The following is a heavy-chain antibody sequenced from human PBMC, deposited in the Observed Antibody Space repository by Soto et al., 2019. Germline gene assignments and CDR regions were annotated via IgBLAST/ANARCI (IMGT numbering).Heavy chain of an antibody. CDR2: ISYSGST. CDR1: GGSVSGYF. J-gene: IGHJ4*02. V-gene: IGHV4-59*02. CDR3: ARDGAATGSVYPDY. D-gene: IGHD6-13*01. Sequence: QVQLQESGPGLVKPSETLSLTCTVSGGSVSGYFWTWIRQPPGKGLEWIGYISYSGSTNYNSSLKSRVTMSIDTSKNHFSLRLTSVSAADTAVYYCARDGAATGSVYPDYLGQGTLVTVSS.